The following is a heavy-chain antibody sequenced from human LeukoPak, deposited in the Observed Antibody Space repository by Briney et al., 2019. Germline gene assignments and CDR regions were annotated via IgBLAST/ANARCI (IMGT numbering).Heavy chain of an antibody. CDR2: SIDSNT. CDR1: GGSISSYY. V-gene: IGHV3-53*01. CDR3: ARLHRGVRELY. D-gene: IGHD3-10*01. Sequence: ETLSLTCTVSGGSISSYYWSWVRQAPGKGLEWVSTSIDSNTYYADSVKGRFTISRDNFKNTLYLQMHSLRAEDTAVYYCARLHRGVRELYWGPGTLVTVSS. J-gene: IGHJ4*02.